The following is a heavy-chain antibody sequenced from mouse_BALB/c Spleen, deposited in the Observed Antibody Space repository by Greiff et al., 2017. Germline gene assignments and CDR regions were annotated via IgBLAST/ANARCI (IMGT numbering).Heavy chain of an antibody. CDR1: GFTFSDYY. CDR3: ARRGNGYYAMDY. J-gene: IGHJ4*01. V-gene: IGHV5-4*02. CDR2: ISDGGSYT. Sequence: EVQLVESGGGLVKPGGSLKLSCAASGFTFSDYYMYWVRQTPEKRLEWVATISDGGSYTYYPDSVKGRFTISRDNAKNNLYLQMSSLKSEDTAMYYCARRGNGYYAMDYWGQGTSVTVSS.